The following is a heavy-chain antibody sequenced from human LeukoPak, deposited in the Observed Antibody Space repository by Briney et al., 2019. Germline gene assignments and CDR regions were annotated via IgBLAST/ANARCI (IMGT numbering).Heavy chain of an antibody. V-gene: IGHV1-3*01. CDR1: GYTFTSYY. CDR2: INAGNGNT. CDR3: ARDREGSGWNYFDY. D-gene: IGHD6-19*01. J-gene: IGHJ4*02. Sequence: ASVKVSCKASGYTFTSYYMHWVRQAPGQRLEWMGWINAGNGNTKYSQKFQGRVTITRDTSASTAYMELSSLRSEDTAVYYCARDREGSGWNYFDYWGQGTLVTVSS.